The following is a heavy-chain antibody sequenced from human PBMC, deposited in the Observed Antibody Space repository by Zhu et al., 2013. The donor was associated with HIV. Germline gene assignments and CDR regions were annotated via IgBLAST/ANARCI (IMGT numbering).Heavy chain of an antibody. Sequence: QVHLVQSGAEVKKPGSSVKVSCKGSGGNLSSYGFSWVRQAPGQGLEWMGGIIPIFGTANYAQKFQGRVTITADESTSTAYMELSSLRSEDTAVYYCARDRARWGIAVGLDVWGQGTTVTVSS. CDR1: GGNLSSYG. CDR2: IIPIFGTA. D-gene: IGHD6-19*01. V-gene: IGHV1-69*01. CDR3: ARDRARWGIAVGLDV. J-gene: IGHJ6*02.